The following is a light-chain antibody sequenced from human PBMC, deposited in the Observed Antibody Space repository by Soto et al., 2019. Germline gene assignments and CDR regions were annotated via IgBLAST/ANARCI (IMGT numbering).Light chain of an antibody. CDR3: QQYNSYSWT. V-gene: IGKV3-15*01. CDR1: QSVSSN. Sequence: PGGRATLSCRASQSVSSNLAWYQQKPGQAPRLLIQRASTRATGIPARFSGSGSGTDFTLTISSLQPDDFATDYCQQYNSYSWTFGQGTQVDI. CDR2: RAS. J-gene: IGKJ1*01.